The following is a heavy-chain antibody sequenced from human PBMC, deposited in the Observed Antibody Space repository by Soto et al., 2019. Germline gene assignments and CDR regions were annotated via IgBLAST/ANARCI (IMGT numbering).Heavy chain of an antibody. CDR3: ARVPGLATLAADNFQI. J-gene: IGHJ3*02. V-gene: IGHV4-34*01. D-gene: IGHD3-3*02. CDR1: GGSFSDYY. Sequence: SETLSLTCAVYGGSFSDYYWSWIRQPPGKGLEWIGEINHSGSTNYNPSLKSRVAISVDTSKNQLSLKLTSVTAADTAVYYCARVPGLATLAADNFQICGQGTTVTVPS. CDR2: INHSGST.